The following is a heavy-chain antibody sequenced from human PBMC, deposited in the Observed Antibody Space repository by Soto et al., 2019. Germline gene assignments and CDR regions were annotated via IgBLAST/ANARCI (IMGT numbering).Heavy chain of an antibody. CDR1: GGSFSGYY. CDR3: GGLFSSSGHGFAT. D-gene: IGHD6-13*01. CDR2: INDSGST. Sequence: QFHLQQWGAGVLKPSETLSLTCAMSGGSFSGYYWSWIRQAPGKGLEWIGEINDSGSTNYSPSLQSRVTIGIDSAKKQFCLKLDSVTAADTAVSYCGGLFSSSGHGFATWGKGTLVTVSS. J-gene: IGHJ5*02. V-gene: IGHV4-34*01.